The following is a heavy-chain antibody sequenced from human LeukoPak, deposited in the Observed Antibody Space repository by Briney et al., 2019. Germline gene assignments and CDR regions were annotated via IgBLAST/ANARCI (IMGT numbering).Heavy chain of an antibody. J-gene: IGHJ5*02. D-gene: IGHD6-13*01. CDR3: ARDRVAAAPNWFDP. Sequence: SETLSLTCAVYGGSFSGSNWGWFPQPPGRGRDWIGEINHSGSTNYNPSLKSRVTISVDTSKNQFSLKLSSVTAADTAVYYCARDRVAAAPNWFDPWGQGTLVTVSS. V-gene: IGHV4-34*01. CDR2: INHSGST. CDR1: GGSFSGSN.